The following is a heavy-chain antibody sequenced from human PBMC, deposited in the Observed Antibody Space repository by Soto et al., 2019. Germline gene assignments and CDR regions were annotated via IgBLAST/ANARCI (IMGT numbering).Heavy chain of an antibody. Sequence: EVQLLESGGGLVQPGGSLRLSCAASGFTFSNYAVTWVRQAPGKGLEWVSTISGSGGSTYYADSVKGRFTISRDNSKNTLYLQMNSLRDEDTALYYCAKDQGSSWYEIDYWGQGTLVTVSS. J-gene: IGHJ4*02. CDR3: AKDQGSSWYEIDY. CDR2: ISGSGGST. D-gene: IGHD6-13*01. V-gene: IGHV3-23*01. CDR1: GFTFSNYA.